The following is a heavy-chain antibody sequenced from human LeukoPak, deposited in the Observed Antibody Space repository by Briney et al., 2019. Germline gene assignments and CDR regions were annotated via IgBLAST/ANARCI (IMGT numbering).Heavy chain of an antibody. CDR3: AKDGGLWVSAHWGDS. CDR2: ITTSDGNT. J-gene: IGHJ4*02. CDR1: GFTFSSYW. V-gene: IGHV3-23*01. Sequence: GGSLRLSCAASGFTFSSYWMNWARQAPGKGLEWVSTITTSDGNTYYADSVKGRFTVSRDNSKNTLFLQMNSLRAEDTAVYYCAKDGGLWVSAHWGDSWGRGTLVTVSS. D-gene: IGHD7-27*01.